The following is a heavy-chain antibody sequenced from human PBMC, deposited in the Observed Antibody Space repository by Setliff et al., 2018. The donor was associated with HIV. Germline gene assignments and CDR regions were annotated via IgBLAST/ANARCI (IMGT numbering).Heavy chain of an antibody. V-gene: IGHV3-30*02. D-gene: IGHD3-16*01. CDR2: IWYDGTNK. CDR3: ARARYGGFDH. CDR1: GFSFSNYG. J-gene: IGHJ4*02. Sequence: GGSLRLSCAASGFSFSNYGMHWVRQAPGKGLEWLALIWYDGTNKQYADSVKGRFAISRDNSKNTLYLQMRSLRSDDTAIYYCARARYGGFDHWGQGSLVTVSS.